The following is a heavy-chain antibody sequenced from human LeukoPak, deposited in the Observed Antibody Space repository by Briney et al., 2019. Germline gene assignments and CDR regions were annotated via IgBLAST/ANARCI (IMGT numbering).Heavy chain of an antibody. D-gene: IGHD1-7*01. CDR3: ARDSRTTIYYYYMDV. V-gene: IGHV3-21*01. CDR2: ISSSSYI. CDR1: GFTFSSYS. Sequence: PGGSLRLSCAASGFTFSSYSMNWVRQAPGKGLEWVSSISSSSYIYYADSVKGRFTISRDNAKNSLYLQMNSLRAEDTAVYYCARDSRTTIYYYYMDVWGKGTTVTVSS. J-gene: IGHJ6*03.